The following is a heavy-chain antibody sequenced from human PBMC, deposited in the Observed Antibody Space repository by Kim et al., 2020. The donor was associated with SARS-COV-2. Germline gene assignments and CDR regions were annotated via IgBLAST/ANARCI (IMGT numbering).Heavy chain of an antibody. Sequence: ADSGKGRFTISRDNSKHPLYLQMNSLRDEDTAVYYCAKALSGGYLGAGDYWGQGTLVTVSS. CDR3: AKALSGGYLGAGDY. D-gene: IGHD1-26*01. J-gene: IGHJ4*02. V-gene: IGHV3-30*02.